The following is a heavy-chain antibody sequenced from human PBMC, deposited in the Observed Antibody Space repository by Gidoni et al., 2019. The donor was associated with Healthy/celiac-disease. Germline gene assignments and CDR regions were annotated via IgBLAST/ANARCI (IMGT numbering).Heavy chain of an antibody. CDR2: MNPNSGNT. J-gene: IGHJ5*02. D-gene: IGHD3-10*01. CDR1: GYTFTSYD. V-gene: IGHV1-8*01. Sequence: QVQLVQSGAEAQKPGASVKVSCKDSGYTFTSYDLNWLRPATGHGLAWMGWMNPNSGNTGYAQKFQGRVTMTRNTSINTAYMELSSLRSEDTAVYYCARRHITMVRGTRKNWFDPWGQGTLVTVSS. CDR3: ARRHITMVRGTRKNWFDP.